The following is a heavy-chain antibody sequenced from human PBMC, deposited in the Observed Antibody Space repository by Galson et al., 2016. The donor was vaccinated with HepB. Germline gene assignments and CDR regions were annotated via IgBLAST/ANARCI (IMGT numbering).Heavy chain of an antibody. Sequence: SVKVSCKASGYIFSNYHLHWVRQAPGQGLEWMGAINPSDSTTNYAQKFQGRVTMTSDTATSIVHMELSRLRYDDTAVYFCACDRTGTTGLYSWGQGTLVTVSS. V-gene: IGHV1-46*03. J-gene: IGHJ4*02. D-gene: IGHD3-10*01. CDR2: INPSDSTT. CDR1: GYIFSNYH. CDR3: ACDRTGTTGLYS.